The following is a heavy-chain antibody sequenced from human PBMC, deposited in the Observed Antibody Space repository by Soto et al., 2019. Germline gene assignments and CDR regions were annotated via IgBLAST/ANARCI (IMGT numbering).Heavy chain of an antibody. D-gene: IGHD3-10*01. CDR3: ARNMDYYYGPGSGNGHGF. CDR1: GYTFTAYY. Sequence: QVQLVQSGAEVKEPGDSVRDSCEASGYTFTAYYIHWVRQAPGQGLEWMGWINPKFGDTTYAQEFQGRLTLTRDIAISTVYMDLSRLTSDATAIYYCARNMDYYYGPGSGNGHGFWGQGTTVNVFS. CDR2: INPKFGDT. J-gene: IGHJ6*02. V-gene: IGHV1-2*02.